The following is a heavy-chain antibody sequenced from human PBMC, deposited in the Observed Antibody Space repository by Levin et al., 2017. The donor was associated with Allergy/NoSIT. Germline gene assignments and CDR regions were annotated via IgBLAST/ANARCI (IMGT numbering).Heavy chain of an antibody. CDR2: INPNSGGT. CDR1: GYTFTGYY. Sequence: ASVKVSCKASGYTFTGYYMHWVRQAPGQGLEWMGWINPNSGGTNYAQKFQGRVTMTRDTSISTAYMELSRLRSDDTAVYYCARPYSSGWYSAFDIWGQGTMVTVSS. V-gene: IGHV1-2*02. CDR3: ARPYSSGWYSAFDI. J-gene: IGHJ3*02. D-gene: IGHD6-19*01.